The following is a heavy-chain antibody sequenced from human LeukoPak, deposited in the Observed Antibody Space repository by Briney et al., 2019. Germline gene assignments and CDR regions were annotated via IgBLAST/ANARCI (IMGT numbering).Heavy chain of an antibody. V-gene: IGHV4-39*01. CDR2: IYYSGST. CDR3: ATQGLRTRNDY. CDR1: GGSISSSSYY. Sequence: PSETLSLTCTVSGGSISSSSYYWGWIRQPPGKGLEWIGSIYYSGSTYYNPSLKSRVTISVDTSKNQFSLKLSSVTAADTAVYYCATQGLRTRNDYWRQGTLVTVSS. J-gene: IGHJ4*02.